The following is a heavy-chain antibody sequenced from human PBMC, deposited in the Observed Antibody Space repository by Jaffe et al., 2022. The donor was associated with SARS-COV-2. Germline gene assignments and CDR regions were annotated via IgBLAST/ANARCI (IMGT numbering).Heavy chain of an antibody. CDR3: ARANQPLRYFDWLLREYYYYGMDV. D-gene: IGHD3-9*01. Sequence: QVQLVQSGSELKKPGASVKVSCKASGYTFTSYAMNWVRQAPGQGLEWMGWINTNTGNPTYAQGFTGRFVFSLDTSVSTAYLQICSLKAEDTAVYYCARANQPLRYFDWLLREYYYYGMDVWGQGTTVTVSS. V-gene: IGHV7-4-1*01. CDR1: GYTFTSYA. J-gene: IGHJ6*02. CDR2: INTNTGNP.